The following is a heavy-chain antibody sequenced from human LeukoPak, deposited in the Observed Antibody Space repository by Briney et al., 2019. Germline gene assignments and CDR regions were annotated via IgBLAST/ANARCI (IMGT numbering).Heavy chain of an antibody. CDR2: INPSGGST. CDR3: ARDRLEDYYYYGMDV. CDR1: GYTFTSYY. J-gene: IGHJ6*02. V-gene: IGHV1-46*01. D-gene: IGHD6-25*01. Sequence: ASVKVSCKASGYTFTSYYMHWVRQAPGQGLEWMGIINPSGGSTSYAQKFQGRVTMTRDTSTSTVYMELSSLRSEDTAVYYCARDRLEDYYYYGMDVWGQGTTVTVSS.